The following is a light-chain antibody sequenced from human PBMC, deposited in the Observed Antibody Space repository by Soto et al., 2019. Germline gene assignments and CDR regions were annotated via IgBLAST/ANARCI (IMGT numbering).Light chain of an antibody. J-gene: IGKJ2*01. CDR2: AAS. Sequence: DVQMTQSPSSLSASVGDRATITCRASQNIYTFLHWYQQKPGEAPKLLIYAASNLASGVPSRFSGRGSGTDFNFTIGSLQPEDFATYYCQQTYSTPRTFGQGTKVDIK. CDR3: QQTYSTPRT. V-gene: IGKV1-39*01. CDR1: QNIYTF.